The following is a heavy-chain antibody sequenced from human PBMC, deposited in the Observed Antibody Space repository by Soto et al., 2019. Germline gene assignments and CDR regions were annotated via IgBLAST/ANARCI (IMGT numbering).Heavy chain of an antibody. V-gene: IGHV1-18*01. CDR1: GYSFTSYG. D-gene: IGHD4-17*01. CDR3: AREKLQISPDYGYYPRDLIGFDP. CDR2: ISAYNGNT. J-gene: IGHJ5*02. Sequence: QVQLVQSGAEVKKPGASVKVSCRASGYSFTSYGIIWVRQAPGQGLEWMGWISAYNGNTNYAQKLQGRVTMTTDTSTSTAYMELRSLRSDDTAVYYCAREKLQISPDYGYYPRDLIGFDPWGQGTLVTVSS.